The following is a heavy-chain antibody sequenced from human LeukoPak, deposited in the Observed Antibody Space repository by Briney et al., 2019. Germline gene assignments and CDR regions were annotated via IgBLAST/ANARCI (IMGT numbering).Heavy chain of an antibody. CDR3: ARERYSSSSHDAFDI. CDR2: IYYSGST. J-gene: IGHJ3*02. D-gene: IGHD6-6*01. Sequence: PSVTLSLTCSVSGGSISSGYYWRWIRQHPGKGLEWIGYIYYSGSTYYNPSLKSRATISVDTSKNQFSLKLSSVTAADTAVYYCARERYSSSSHDAFDIWGQGTMVTVSS. CDR1: GGSISSGYY. V-gene: IGHV4-31*03.